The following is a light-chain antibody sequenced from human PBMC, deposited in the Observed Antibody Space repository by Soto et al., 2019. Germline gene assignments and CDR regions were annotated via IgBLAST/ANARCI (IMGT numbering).Light chain of an antibody. V-gene: IGLV2-23*03. CDR1: STGVGSYNL. Sequence: QSVLTQPASVSGSPGQSITVSCTGTSTGVGSYNLVSWYQHHPGKAPKLIIYEGYRRPSGASNRFSGSKAGNTASLKISGLQAEDEDDYYCWSYAGASTFVLFGGGTKVTVL. J-gene: IGLJ2*01. CDR3: WSYAGASTFVL. CDR2: EGY.